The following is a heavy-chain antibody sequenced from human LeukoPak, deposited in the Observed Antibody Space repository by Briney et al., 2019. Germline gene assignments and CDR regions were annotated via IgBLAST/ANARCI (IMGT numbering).Heavy chain of an antibody. CDR3: AKDSRYRGTADY. J-gene: IGHJ4*02. CDR1: GFTFSSYA. Sequence: GGSLRLSCAASGFTFSSYAMSWVRQAPGKGLEWVSAISGSGGSTFYADSVKGRFTISRDNSKNTLYLQMNSLRAEDTAVYYCAKDSRYRGTADYWGQGTLVTVSS. V-gene: IGHV3-23*01. D-gene: IGHD1-1*01. CDR2: ISGSGGST.